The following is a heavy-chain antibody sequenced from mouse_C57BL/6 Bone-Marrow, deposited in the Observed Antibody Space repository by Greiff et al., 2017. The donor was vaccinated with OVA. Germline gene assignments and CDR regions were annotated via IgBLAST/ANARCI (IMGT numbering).Heavy chain of an antibody. D-gene: IGHD1-1*01. Sequence: EVMLVESGGGLVQPGGSLKLSCAASGFTFSDYYMYWVRQTPEKRLEWVAYISNGGGSTYYPDTVKGRFTISRDNAKNTLYLQMSRLKSEDTAMYYCARSLTTVVDPTEYFDVWGTGTTVTVSS. J-gene: IGHJ1*03. CDR3: ARSLTTVVDPTEYFDV. CDR1: GFTFSDYY. V-gene: IGHV5-12*01. CDR2: ISNGGGST.